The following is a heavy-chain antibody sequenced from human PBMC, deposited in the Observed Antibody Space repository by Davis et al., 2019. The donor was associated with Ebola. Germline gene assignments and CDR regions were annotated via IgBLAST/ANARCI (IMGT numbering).Heavy chain of an antibody. J-gene: IGHJ6*02. CDR3: ERDQRSSGYYYYYYGMDV. CDR2: IYYSGST. D-gene: IGHD3-22*01. V-gene: IGHV4-59*01. Sequence: GSLRLSCTVSGGSISSYYWSWIPQPPGKGLEWIGYIYYSGSTNYNPSLKIRVTISVDTSKNQFSLKLSSVTAADTAVYYCERDQRSSGYYYYYYGMDVWGQGTTVTVSS. CDR1: GGSISSYY.